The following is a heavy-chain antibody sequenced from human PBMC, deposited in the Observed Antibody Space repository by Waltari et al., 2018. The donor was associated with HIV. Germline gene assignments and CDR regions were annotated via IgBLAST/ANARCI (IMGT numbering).Heavy chain of an antibody. CDR1: GFAFSTYG. CDR3: AGGRTACGVVTGAPLGVDV. Sequence: QAQLVESGGGVVQPGRSLRLSCEASGFAFSTYGMYWVRQAPGNGLGVVAVIWYDGSKKDYGDSVKGRFTISRDNSQSTVYLQMTSLRADDTGIYYCAGGRTACGVVTGAPLGVDVWGQGTTVTVSS. V-gene: IGHV3-33*01. J-gene: IGHJ6*02. CDR2: IWYDGSKK. D-gene: IGHD3-3*01.